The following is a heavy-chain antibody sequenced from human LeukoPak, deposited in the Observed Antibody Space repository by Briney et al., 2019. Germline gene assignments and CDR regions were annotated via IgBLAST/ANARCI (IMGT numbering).Heavy chain of an antibody. V-gene: IGHV3-23*01. Sequence: GGSLRLSCVASRFQFSSYAMSWVRQAPGKGLEWVSVISGSGGSTYYADSVKGRFTISRDNSKNTLYLQMNSLRAEDTAIYYCAKAQAKDIVVVPAASVYGMDVWGQGTTVTVSS. J-gene: IGHJ6*02. D-gene: IGHD2-2*01. CDR3: AKAQAKDIVVVPAASVYGMDV. CDR1: RFQFSSYA. CDR2: ISGSGGST.